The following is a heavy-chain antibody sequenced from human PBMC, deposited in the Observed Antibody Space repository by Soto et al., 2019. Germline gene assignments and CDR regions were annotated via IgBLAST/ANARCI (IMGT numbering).Heavy chain of an antibody. Sequence: GGSLRLSRAASGFPFSSYAMDWDRQAPGKGLEWVSAISGSGGSTYYADSVKGRFTSSRYNSKNTLYLQMNSLCDEDTAVYKCASHGGAFDIWGQGTMVTVSS. CDR2: ISGSGGST. V-gene: IGHV3-23*01. CDR1: GFPFSSYA. CDR3: ASHGGAFDI. D-gene: IGHD3-10*01. J-gene: IGHJ3*02.